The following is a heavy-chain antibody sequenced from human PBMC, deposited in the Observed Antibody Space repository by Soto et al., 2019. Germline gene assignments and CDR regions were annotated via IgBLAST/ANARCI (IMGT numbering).Heavy chain of an antibody. CDR1: GFLFRRSY. Sequence: GGSLILSCASSGFLFRRSYMILVRPAPGKGLEWDSTILVDGRTFYVDSVKGRFTISRDSSQNTVYLQMNSLTAGDTALYYCAKETATGGGDFDICGQGTM. J-gene: IGHJ3*02. D-gene: IGHD2-8*02. CDR3: AKETATGGGDFDI. V-gene: IGHV3-23*01. CDR2: ILVDGRT.